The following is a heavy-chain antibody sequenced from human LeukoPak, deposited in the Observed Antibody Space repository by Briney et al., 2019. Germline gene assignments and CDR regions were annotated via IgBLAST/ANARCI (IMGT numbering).Heavy chain of an antibody. D-gene: IGHD6-19*01. Sequence: GGSLRLSCAASGFTFSSYAMSWGPHAPGEGLEWVSAISGSGGSTYYADSVKGRFTISRDNSKNTLYLQMNSLRAEDTAVYYCAKDHSGSSGWYYFDYWGQGTLVTVSS. V-gene: IGHV3-23*01. CDR2: ISGSGGST. J-gene: IGHJ4*02. CDR3: AKDHSGSSGWYYFDY. CDR1: GFTFSSYA.